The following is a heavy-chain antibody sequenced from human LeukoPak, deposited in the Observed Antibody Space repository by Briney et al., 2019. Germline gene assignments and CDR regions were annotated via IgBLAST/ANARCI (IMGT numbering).Heavy chain of an antibody. J-gene: IGHJ4*02. D-gene: IGHD1-7*01. Sequence: GGSLRLSCAASGFTFANAWMSWVRQAPGKGLEWVGRIKNKGEGETTDYAAPVKGRFTISRDDSENTLFLQMHSLETEDTALYYCVWNSEHYFDFWGQGSLVTVSS. CDR1: GFTFANAW. CDR2: IKNKGEGETT. CDR3: VWNSEHYFDF. V-gene: IGHV3-15*01.